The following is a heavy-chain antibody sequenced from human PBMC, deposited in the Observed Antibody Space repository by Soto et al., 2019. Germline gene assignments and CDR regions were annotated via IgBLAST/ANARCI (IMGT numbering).Heavy chain of an antibody. CDR1: GSAFKTYD. V-gene: IGHV1-8*01. D-gene: IGHD5-18*01. CDR2: MNPNTGHS. J-gene: IGHJ4*02. Sequence: VASVKVSCKASGSAFKTYDIHWVRQATGQGLEWLGWMNPNTGHSVPSWKFQGRVTITRDTSASTAYMELSSLRSEDTAVYYCARDPGYSYGYNWGQGTLVTVSS. CDR3: ARDPGYSYGYN.